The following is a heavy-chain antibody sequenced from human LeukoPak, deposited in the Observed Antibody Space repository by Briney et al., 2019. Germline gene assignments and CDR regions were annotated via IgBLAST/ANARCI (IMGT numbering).Heavy chain of an antibody. CDR1: GFTFSSYA. CDR2: ISCSGGST. CDR3: ARSYPGYCSSTSCYMPFDP. Sequence: GGSLRLSCAASGFTFSSYAMSWVRQAPGKGLEWVSAISCSGGSTYYADSVKGRFTISRENSKNTLYLQMNSLRAEDTAVYYCARSYPGYCSSTSCYMPFDPWGQGTLVTVSS. D-gene: IGHD2-2*02. J-gene: IGHJ5*02. V-gene: IGHV3-23*01.